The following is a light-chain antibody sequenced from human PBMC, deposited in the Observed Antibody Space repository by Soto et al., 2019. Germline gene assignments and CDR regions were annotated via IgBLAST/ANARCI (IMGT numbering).Light chain of an antibody. CDR3: LQDYNSRT. CDR2: HAC. J-gene: IGKJ1*01. Sequence: DIQMTQSPSTLPASVGDSGTITCRASQSISNWLAWYQQQPGTAPKVLIYHACNLQSGVPSRFSGGGSGTDFSLTISSLQPENFANYYRLQDYNSRTFGQGTKVDIK. V-gene: IGKV1-5*01. CDR1: QSISNW.